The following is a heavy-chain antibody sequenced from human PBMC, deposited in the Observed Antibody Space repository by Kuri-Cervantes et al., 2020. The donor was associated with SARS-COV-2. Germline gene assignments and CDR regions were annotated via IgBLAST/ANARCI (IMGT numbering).Heavy chain of an antibody. CDR2: ISYDGSNK. Sequence: GESLKISCAASGFTFSSYSMNWVRQAPGKGLKWVAVISYDGSNKYYADSVKGRFTISRDNSKNTLYLQMNSLRAEDTAVYYCAITLGLGGPHAFDIWGQGTMVTVSS. CDR3: AITLGLGGPHAFDI. CDR1: GFTFSSYS. J-gene: IGHJ3*02. V-gene: IGHV3-30*03. D-gene: IGHD3/OR15-3a*01.